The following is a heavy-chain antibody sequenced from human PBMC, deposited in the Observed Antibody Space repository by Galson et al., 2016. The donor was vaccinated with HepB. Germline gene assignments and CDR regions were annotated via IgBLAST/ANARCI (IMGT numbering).Heavy chain of an antibody. CDR3: AKANGYYFDY. CDR2: ISGGSSRA. V-gene: IGHV3-11*06. J-gene: IGHJ4*02. D-gene: IGHD4-17*01. CDR1: GFTFSDHY. Sequence: SLRLSCAASGFTFSDHYMSWIRQAPGKGPEWLAYISGGSSRANYAGSVKGRFTISRDNAKNSLYLQMNSLRAEDTALYYCAKANGYYFDYWGQGTLATVSS.